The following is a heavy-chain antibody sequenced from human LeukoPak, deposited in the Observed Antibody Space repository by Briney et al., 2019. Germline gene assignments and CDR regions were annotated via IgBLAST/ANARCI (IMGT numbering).Heavy chain of an antibody. J-gene: IGHJ4*02. Sequence: HPGGSLILSCAASGFTFSSYSMNWVRQAPGKGLEWVSYISSSSNTMYYADSVKGRFTISRDNAKNSLYLQMNSLRDEDMAVYYCARDGGLYSGTSYFDYWGQGTLVTVSS. V-gene: IGHV3-48*02. D-gene: IGHD1-26*01. CDR1: GFTFSSYS. CDR2: ISSSSNTM. CDR3: ARDGGLYSGTSYFDY.